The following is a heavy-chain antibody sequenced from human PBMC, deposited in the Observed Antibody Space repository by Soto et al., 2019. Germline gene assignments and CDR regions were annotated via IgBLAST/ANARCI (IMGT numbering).Heavy chain of an antibody. V-gene: IGHV4-39*01. D-gene: IGHD7-27*01. CDR3: ASLTGEPMFDY. Sequence: QLQLQESGPGLVKPSETLSLTCTVSGVSISSSSYYWGWIRQPPGKGLEWIGSIYYSGSTYYNPYLKSRVTIPVDTSKNQFSLKLSSVTAADTAVYYCASLTGEPMFDYWGKGTLVTVSS. CDR2: IYYSGST. J-gene: IGHJ4*02. CDR1: GVSISSSSYY.